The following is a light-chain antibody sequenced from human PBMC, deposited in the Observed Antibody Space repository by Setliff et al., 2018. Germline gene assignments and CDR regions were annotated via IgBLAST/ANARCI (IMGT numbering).Light chain of an antibody. J-gene: IGLJ1*01. V-gene: IGLV2-8*01. CDR2: EVS. CDR1: SRDVGGFNF. Sequence: QSVLTQPPSASGSPGQTVAISCTGTSRDVGGFNFVSWYQQHPGKAPKLIIYEVSKRPSGVPDRFSGSKSGNTASLTVSGLQAEDEADYYCSSYAGNYMYVVGSGTKVTVL. CDR3: SSYAGNYMYV.